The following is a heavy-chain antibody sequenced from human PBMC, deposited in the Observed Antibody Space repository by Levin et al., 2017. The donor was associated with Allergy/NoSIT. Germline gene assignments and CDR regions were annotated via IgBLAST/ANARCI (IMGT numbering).Heavy chain of an antibody. CDR2: ISYDGSNK. CDR1: GFTFSSYG. Sequence: PGGSLRLSCAASGFTFSSYGMHWVRQAPGKGLEWVAVISYDGSNKYYADSVKGRFTISRDNSKNTLYLQMNSLRAEDTAVYYCAKGWGAGGYFDYWGQGTLVTVSS. V-gene: IGHV3-30*18. D-gene: IGHD3-16*01. CDR3: AKGWGAGGYFDY. J-gene: IGHJ4*02.